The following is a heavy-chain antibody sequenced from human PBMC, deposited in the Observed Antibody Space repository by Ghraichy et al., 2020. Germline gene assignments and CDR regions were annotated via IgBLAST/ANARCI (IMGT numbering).Heavy chain of an antibody. V-gene: IGHV3-74*01. Sequence: GGSLRLSCAASGFTLSNFWMHWVRQAPGKGLVWVSRINSAGSSTTYADSVRGRFTISRDNAKNTLYLQMSSLRADDTAVYYCAREYCTGGSCYFGTGGSYCDYWGQGTLVTVAS. J-gene: IGHJ4*02. CDR1: GFTLSNFW. D-gene: IGHD2-15*01. CDR3: AREYCTGGSCYFGTGGSYCDY. CDR2: INSAGSST.